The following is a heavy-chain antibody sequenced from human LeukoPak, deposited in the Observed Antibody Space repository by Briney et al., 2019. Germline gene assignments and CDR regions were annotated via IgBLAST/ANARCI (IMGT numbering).Heavy chain of an antibody. Sequence: PSETLSLTYAVYGGSFSGYYWSWIRQPPGKGLEWIGEINHSGSTNYNPSLKSRVTISVDTSKNQFSLKLSSVTAADTAVYCCARGPTLTGYSSSWYRYWGQGTLVTVSS. D-gene: IGHD6-13*01. CDR3: ARGPTLTGYSSSWYRY. CDR1: GGSFSGYY. CDR2: INHSGST. J-gene: IGHJ4*02. V-gene: IGHV4-34*01.